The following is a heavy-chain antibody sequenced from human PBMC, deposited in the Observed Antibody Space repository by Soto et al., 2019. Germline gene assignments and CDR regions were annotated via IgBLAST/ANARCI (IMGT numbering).Heavy chain of an antibody. CDR1: GFTFSSYG. CDR2: IWYDGSNK. Sequence: GGSLRLSCAASGFTFSSYGMHWVRQAPGKGLEWVAVIWYDGSNKYYADSVKGRFTISRDNSKNTLYLQMNSLRAEDTAVYYCARGGPRYCTNGVCYRDYYYYGMDVWGQGTTVTVSS. J-gene: IGHJ6*02. V-gene: IGHV3-33*01. D-gene: IGHD2-8*01. CDR3: ARGGPRYCTNGVCYRDYYYYGMDV.